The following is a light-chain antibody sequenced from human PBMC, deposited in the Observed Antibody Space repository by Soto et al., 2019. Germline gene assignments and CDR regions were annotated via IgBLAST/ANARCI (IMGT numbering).Light chain of an antibody. CDR2: DAS. J-gene: IGKJ3*01. CDR1: QSVSSY. CDR3: QQRSNWPLT. V-gene: IGKV3-11*01. Sequence: EIVMTQSPDTLSVSPGERATLSCRASQSVSSYLAWYQQKPGQAPRLLIYDASNRATGIPARFSGSGSGTDFTLTISSLEPEDFAVYYCQQRSNWPLTFGPGTKVDI.